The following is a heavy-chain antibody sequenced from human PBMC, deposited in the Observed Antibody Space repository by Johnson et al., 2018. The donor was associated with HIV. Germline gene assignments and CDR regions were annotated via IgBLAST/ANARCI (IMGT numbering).Heavy chain of an antibody. D-gene: IGHD4-17*01. CDR1: GFTFDDYG. CDR2: INWSGGCT. Sequence: MLLVESGGGAVRPGGSLRISCAASGFTFDDYGMSWVRQAPGKGLEWVSGINWSGGCTGYADSMKGRFTISRDNARNALYLQMNSLRAKDTAVYYCARPGGDYSAFDIWGQGTMVTVAS. J-gene: IGHJ3*02. CDR3: ARPGGDYSAFDI. V-gene: IGHV3-20*04.